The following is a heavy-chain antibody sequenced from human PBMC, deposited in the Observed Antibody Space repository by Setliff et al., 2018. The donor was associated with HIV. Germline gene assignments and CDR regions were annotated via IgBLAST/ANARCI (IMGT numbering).Heavy chain of an antibody. CDR1: GYVFTNYW. J-gene: IGHJ4*02. Sequence: GESLKISCKSSGYVFTNYWIGWVRQMPGKGLEWMGIITYNGNTHYAQKLQGRVTMTTDTSTSTAYMELRSLRSDDTAMYYCARKYTGGPLDYWGQGTLVTVSS. CDR3: ARKYTGGPLDY. CDR2: IITYNGNT. D-gene: IGHD6-19*01. V-gene: IGHV1-18*01.